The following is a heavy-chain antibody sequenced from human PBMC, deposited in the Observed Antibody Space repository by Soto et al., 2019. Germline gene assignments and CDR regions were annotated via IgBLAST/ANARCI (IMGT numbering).Heavy chain of an antibody. Sequence: QVQLVESGGGVVQPGRSLRLSCTASGFIFSTYGMHWVRQAPGKGLEWVAVISYHGINKYYEDSVKGRFTISRDNSKNTVYPQMNSLRSEYTALYYCGNYSDYGEHRDCFDPWGHGTQVIVSA. CDR2: ISYHGINK. J-gene: IGHJ5*02. CDR1: GFIFSTYG. D-gene: IGHD4-17*01. CDR3: GNYSDYGEHRDCFDP. V-gene: IGHV3-30*03.